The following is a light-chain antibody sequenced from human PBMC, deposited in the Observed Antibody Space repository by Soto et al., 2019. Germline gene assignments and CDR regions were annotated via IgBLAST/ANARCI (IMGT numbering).Light chain of an antibody. V-gene: IGKV3-15*01. CDR1: QSVSTK. J-gene: IGKJ1*01. CDR2: GAS. Sequence: EIEMTQSPATLPVSPGERATLSCRASQSVSTKLAWYQQKPGQAPRLLIYGASTRAPGFPARFTGSGSGTDFTLTISRLEPEDFAVYYCQQYGNSPQTFGQGTKVEIK. CDR3: QQYGNSPQT.